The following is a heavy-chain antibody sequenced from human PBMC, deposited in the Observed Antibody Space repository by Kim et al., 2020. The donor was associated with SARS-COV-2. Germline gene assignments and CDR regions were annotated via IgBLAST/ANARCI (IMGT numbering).Heavy chain of an antibody. CDR2: IYYSGST. D-gene: IGHD6-19*01. V-gene: IGHV4-39*07. CDR3: ARGIAVAGFDY. CDR1: GGSISSSSYY. J-gene: IGHJ4*02. Sequence: SETLSLTCTVSGGSISSSSYYWGWIRQPPGKGLEWIGSIYYSGSTYYNPSLKSRVTISVDTSKNQFSLKLSSVTAADTAVYYCARGIAVAGFDYWGQGTLVTVSS.